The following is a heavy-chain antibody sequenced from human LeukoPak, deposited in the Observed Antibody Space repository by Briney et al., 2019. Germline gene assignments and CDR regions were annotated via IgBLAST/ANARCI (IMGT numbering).Heavy chain of an antibody. J-gene: IGHJ3*02. CDR3: ARALDIVVVVAATFAFDI. V-gene: IGHV1-46*01. CDR2: INPSGGST. D-gene: IGHD2-15*01. CDR1: GYTFTSYY. Sequence: ASVKVSCKASGYTFTSYYMHWVRQAPGQGLEWMGIINPSGGSTSYAQKFQGRVTMTRDMSTSTVYMELSSLRSEDTAVYYCARALDIVVVVAATFAFDIWGQGTMVTVSS.